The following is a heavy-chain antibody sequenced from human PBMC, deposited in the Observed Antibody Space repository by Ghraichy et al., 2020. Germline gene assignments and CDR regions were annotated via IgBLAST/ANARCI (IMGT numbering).Heavy chain of an antibody. V-gene: IGHV3-74*01. J-gene: IGHJ6*02. CDR3: AIGPPKYSSLPQPAPMDV. Sequence: GESLNISCAASGFTFSSYWMHWVRQAPGKGLVWVSLINSDGSSTNYADSVKGRFTISRDNAKNTLYLQMNSLRAEDTAVYYCAIGPPKYSSLPQPAPMDVWVQGTTVTVS. D-gene: IGHD6-6*01. CDR2: INSDGSST. CDR1: GFTFSSYW.